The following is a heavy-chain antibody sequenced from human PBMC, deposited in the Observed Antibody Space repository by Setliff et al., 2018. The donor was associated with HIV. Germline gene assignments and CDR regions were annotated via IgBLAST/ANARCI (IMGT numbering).Heavy chain of an antibody. D-gene: IGHD3-16*01. Sequence: PSETLSLTCNVSGYSISSGFYWGWIRQPPGKGLGWIGNIFHSGNTDQNPSLKSRVTMSVETSENQFSLRLNSVTAADTAVYYCARRTIWGDAFDIWGRRTMVTVSS. V-gene: IGHV4-38-2*02. CDR2: IFHSGNT. J-gene: IGHJ3*02. CDR3: ARRTIWGDAFDI. CDR1: GYSISSGFY.